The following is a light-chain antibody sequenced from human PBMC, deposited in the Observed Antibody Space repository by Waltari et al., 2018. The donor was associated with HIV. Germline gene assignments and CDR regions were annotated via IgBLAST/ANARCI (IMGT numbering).Light chain of an antibody. V-gene: IGLV2-23*02. J-gene: IGLJ2*01. CDR3: CSYAGSSTVV. CDR2: DVN. Sequence: QSALTQPASVSGSPGQSITISCTGTSSDVGDYNYVSWYQQHPGKAPKLMIYDVNKQPSGVSNRFSGSKSGNTASLTISGLQAEDEADYYCCSYAGSSTVVFGGGTKLTVL. CDR1: SSDVGDYNY.